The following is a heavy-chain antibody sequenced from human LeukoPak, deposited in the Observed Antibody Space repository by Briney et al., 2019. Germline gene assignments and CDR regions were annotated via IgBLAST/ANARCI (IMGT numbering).Heavy chain of an antibody. J-gene: IGHJ4*02. V-gene: IGHV3-30*04. D-gene: IGHD6-13*01. Sequence: GGSLRLSCAASGFTFSSYAMHWVRQAPGKGLEWVAVISYDGSNKYYADSVKGRFTISRDNSKNPLYLQMNSLRAEDTAVYYCARDVGIAAAGTGWGQGTLVTVFS. CDR1: GFTFSSYA. CDR3: ARDVGIAAAGTG. CDR2: ISYDGSNK.